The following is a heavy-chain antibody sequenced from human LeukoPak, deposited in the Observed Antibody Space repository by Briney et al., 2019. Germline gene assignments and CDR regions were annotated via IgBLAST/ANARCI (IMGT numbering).Heavy chain of an antibody. J-gene: IGHJ6*03. CDR3: ARGVGGYYPYYYYYMDV. V-gene: IGHV1-8*01. D-gene: IGHD3-3*01. CDR1: GYTFTSYD. Sequence: SVKVSCKASGYTFTSYDINWVRQATGQGLEWMGWMNPNSGNTGYAQKFQGRVTMTRNTSISTAYMELSSLRSEDTAVYYCARGVGGYYPYYYYYMDVWGKGTTVTISS. CDR2: MNPNSGNT.